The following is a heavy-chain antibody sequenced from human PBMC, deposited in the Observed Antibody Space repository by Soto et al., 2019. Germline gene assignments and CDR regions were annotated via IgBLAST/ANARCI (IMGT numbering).Heavy chain of an antibody. V-gene: IGHV3-23*01. CDR2: ISGSGTSA. Sequence: GGSLRLSCSASGFPFSSYAMNWVRQVPGKGLECVSGISGSGTSAYYADSVKGRFTISRNNSNTTLYLQMNNLRAVDTAVYYCARDGVYGSGTYFTPFFDFWGQGTLVTVSS. CDR3: ARDGVYGSGTYFTPFFDF. CDR1: GFPFSSYA. J-gene: IGHJ4*02. D-gene: IGHD3-10*01.